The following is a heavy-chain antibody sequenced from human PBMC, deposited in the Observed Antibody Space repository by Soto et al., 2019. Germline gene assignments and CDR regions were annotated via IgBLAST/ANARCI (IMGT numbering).Heavy chain of an antibody. V-gene: IGHV1-69*12. CDR3: ASTAVTTPYYYYYGMAV. J-gene: IGHJ6*02. CDR1: GGTFSSYA. D-gene: IGHD4-17*01. Sequence: QVQLVQSGAEVKKPGSSVKVSCKASGGTFSSYAISWVRQAPGQGLEWMGGIIPIFGTANYAQKFQGRVTNTADESTSTAYMELSSLRSDDTAVYYCASTAVTTPYYYYYGMAVCVQGTTVIVFS. CDR2: IIPIFGTA.